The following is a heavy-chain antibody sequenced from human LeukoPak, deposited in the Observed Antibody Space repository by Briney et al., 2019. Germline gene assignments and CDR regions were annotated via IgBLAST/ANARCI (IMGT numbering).Heavy chain of an antibody. V-gene: IGHV3-30*18. CDR3: AKDADTATIIYWYFDL. J-gene: IGHJ2*01. CDR1: GFTFTAYG. D-gene: IGHD5-18*01. Sequence: GRSLRLSCAASGFTFTAYGMHWVRQAPGKGLEWVAVISDDGSNKYYADSVKGRFTISRDNSKNTLYLQMNSLRLEDTALYYCAKDADTATIIYWYFDLWGRGTLVTVSS. CDR2: ISDDGSNK.